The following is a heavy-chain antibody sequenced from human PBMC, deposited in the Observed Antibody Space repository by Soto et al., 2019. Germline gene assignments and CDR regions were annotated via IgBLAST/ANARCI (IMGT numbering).Heavy chain of an antibody. CDR2: IYYSGST. V-gene: IGHV4-31*03. D-gene: IGHD3-9*01. CDR1: GGSISSGGYY. Sequence: SETLSLTCTVSGGSISSGGYYWSWIRQHPGKGLEWIGYIYYSGSTYYNPSLKSRVTISVDTSKNQFSLKLSSVTAADTAVYYCARDIAAVDDILTGYYISWFDPWGQGTLVTVSS. CDR3: ARDIAAVDDILTGYYISWFDP. J-gene: IGHJ5*02.